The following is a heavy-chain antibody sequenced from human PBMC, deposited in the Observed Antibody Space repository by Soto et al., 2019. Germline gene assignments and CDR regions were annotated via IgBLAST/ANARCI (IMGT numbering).Heavy chain of an antibody. D-gene: IGHD2-15*01. CDR3: ARRLDDTPETFFNWFDP. Sequence: QVQLQESGPGLVKPSQTLSLTCTVSGGSINTGGYYWGWIRHLPGEGLEWIGHIFYTGTAYYNPSLRSRVTVSIDTSAHPFSLHMYSVTAADTAMYYCARRLDDTPETFFNWFDPWGQGILVTVSS. CDR2: IFYTGTA. J-gene: IGHJ5*02. V-gene: IGHV4-31*03. CDR1: GGSINTGGYY.